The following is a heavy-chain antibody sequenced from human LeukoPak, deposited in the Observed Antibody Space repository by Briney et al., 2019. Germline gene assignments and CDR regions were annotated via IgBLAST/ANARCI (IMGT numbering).Heavy chain of an antibody. Sequence: GGSLRLSCAASGFTFSTYGMHWVRQAPGKGLEWVAVISYDGSNKYYADSVKGRFTISRDNSKNTLYLQMNSLRAEDTAVYYCARYDVSDGYRFDYWGQGTLVTVYS. CDR2: ISYDGSNK. CDR1: GFTFSTYG. D-gene: IGHD3-3*01. V-gene: IGHV3-30*03. J-gene: IGHJ4*02. CDR3: ARYDVSDGYRFDY.